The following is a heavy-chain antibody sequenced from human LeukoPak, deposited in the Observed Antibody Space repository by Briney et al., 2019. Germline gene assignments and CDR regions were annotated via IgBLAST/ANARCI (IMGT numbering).Heavy chain of an antibody. CDR3: ARRIHWVPAAIPAYYYYYMDV. CDR1: GGSISSYY. J-gene: IGHJ6*03. CDR2: IYYSGST. D-gene: IGHD2-2*02. V-gene: IGHV4-59*08. Sequence: SETLSLTCTVSGGSISSYYWSWIRQPPGKGLEWIGYIYYSGSTNYNPSLKSRVTISVDTSKNQFSLKLSSVTAADTAVYYCARRIHWVPAAIPAYYYYYMDVWGKGTTVTVSS.